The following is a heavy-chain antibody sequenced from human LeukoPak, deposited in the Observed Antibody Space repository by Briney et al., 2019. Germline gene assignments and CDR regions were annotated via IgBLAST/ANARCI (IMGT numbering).Heavy chain of an antibody. CDR2: ISGGGGRT. CDR1: GFTFSRYA. J-gene: IGHJ4*02. CDR3: AKGHNNGDYGIYFDY. V-gene: IGHV3-23*01. D-gene: IGHD4-17*01. Sequence: GGSLRLSCAASGFTFSRYAMSWVRQAPGKGLEWVPVISGGGGRTYYADSVKGRFSISRDSSKNTLYLQMNSLRAEDTAVYYCAKGHNNGDYGIYFDYWGQGTLVTVSS.